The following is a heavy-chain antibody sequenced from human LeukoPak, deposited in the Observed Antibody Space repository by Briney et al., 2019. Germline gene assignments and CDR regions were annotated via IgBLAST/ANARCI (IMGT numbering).Heavy chain of an antibody. D-gene: IGHD6-19*01. CDR3: ARGVRIAVAGNIDY. CDR1: GFTFSSYA. CDR2: ISYDGSNK. V-gene: IGHV3-30*04. Sequence: GGSLRLSCAASGFTFSSYAIHWVRQAPGKGLDWVAVISYDGSNKNYADSVKGRFTISRDNSKNTLYLQMNSLRAEDTAVYYCARGVRIAVAGNIDYWGRGTLVTVSS. J-gene: IGHJ4*02.